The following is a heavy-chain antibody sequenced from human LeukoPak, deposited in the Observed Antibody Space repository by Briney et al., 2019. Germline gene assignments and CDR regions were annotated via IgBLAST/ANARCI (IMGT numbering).Heavy chain of an antibody. CDR3: ARLSYDSVDSDNWFDP. D-gene: IGHD3-22*01. V-gene: IGHV1-18*01. CDR1: GYTFTSYG. CDR2: ISAYNGNT. Sequence: ASVKVSCKASGYTFTSYGISWVRQAPGQGLEWMGWISAYNGNTNYAQKFQGRVTMTRNTSISTAYMELSSLRSEDTAVYYCARLSYDSVDSDNWFDPWGQGTLVTVSS. J-gene: IGHJ5*02.